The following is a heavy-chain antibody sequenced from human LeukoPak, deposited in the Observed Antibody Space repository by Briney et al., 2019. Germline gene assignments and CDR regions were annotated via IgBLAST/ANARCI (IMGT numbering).Heavy chain of an antibody. D-gene: IGHD5-12*01. CDR2: ISGSGGST. CDR1: GFTFRSYA. Sequence: GGSLRLSCAASGFTFRSYAMIWVLQAPGKGLEWVSAISGSGGSTYYADTVKGRFTISRDNSKNTLYLQMNSLRAEDTAVYYCAKDRWDSGYDNFDYWGQGTLVTVSS. V-gene: IGHV3-23*01. J-gene: IGHJ4*02. CDR3: AKDRWDSGYDNFDY.